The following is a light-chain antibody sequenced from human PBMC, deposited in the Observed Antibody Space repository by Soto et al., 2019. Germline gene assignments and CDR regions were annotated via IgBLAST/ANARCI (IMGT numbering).Light chain of an antibody. J-gene: IGLJ2*01. CDR1: SSDVGGYNY. CDR3: SSYTSSSTVGV. Sequence: QSALTQPASVSGSPGQSITISCTGTSSDVGGYNYVSWYQQHPGKAPKLMIYDVSNRPSGVSNRFSGSKSGNTASLTISGLQAEDEADYYCSSYTSSSTVGVFGGGTQLTVL. V-gene: IGLV2-14*01. CDR2: DVS.